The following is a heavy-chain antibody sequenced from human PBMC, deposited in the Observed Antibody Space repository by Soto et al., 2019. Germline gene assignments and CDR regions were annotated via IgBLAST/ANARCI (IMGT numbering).Heavy chain of an antibody. CDR3: ATIHY. Sequence: QVQLQESGPGLVKPSGTLSLTCAVSGGSISSSDWWTWVRQPPGKGLEWIGEIYRSGSTNYNSSLESRVTISIDRSKNQISLKLSSVTAADTAIYSCATIHYWGQGTLVTVSS. V-gene: IGHV4-4*02. J-gene: IGHJ4*02. CDR1: GGSISSSDW. CDR2: IYRSGST.